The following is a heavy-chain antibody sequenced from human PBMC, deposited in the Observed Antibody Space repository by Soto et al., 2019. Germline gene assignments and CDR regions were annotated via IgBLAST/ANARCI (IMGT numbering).Heavy chain of an antibody. CDR2: IKSKNDGGTT. J-gene: IGHJ4*02. D-gene: IGHD4-4*01. CDR1: GFTFSNAW. Sequence: EVHLVESGGGLIKPGGSLILSCAASGFTFSNAWFNWVRQAPGKGLEWVGRIKSKNDGGTTDYAAPVKDRFTISKDDSKNTLYLQKNSLKTEDTGVYFCTTDLPTFIPQVDSWGQGTLVTVSS. CDR3: TTDLPTFIPQVDS. V-gene: IGHV3-15*07.